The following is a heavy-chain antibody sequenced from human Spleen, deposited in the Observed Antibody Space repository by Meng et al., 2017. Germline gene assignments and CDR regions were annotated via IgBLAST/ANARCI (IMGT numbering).Heavy chain of an antibody. CDR3: AKNYSDSSGSHWPLYFDC. V-gene: IGHV3-23*01. CDR1: GFTFSSYA. J-gene: IGHJ4*02. CDR2: VSGGGGTT. Sequence: GESLKISCAASGFTFSSYAMSWVRQAPGKGLEWVSSVSGGGGTTYYADSVKGRFTISRDNSKNTLYLQMSSLRADDTAVYYCAKNYSDSSGSHWPLYFDCWGQGTLVT. D-gene: IGHD3-22*01.